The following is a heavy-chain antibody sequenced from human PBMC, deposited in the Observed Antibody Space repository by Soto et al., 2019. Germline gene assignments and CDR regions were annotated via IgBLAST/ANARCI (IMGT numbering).Heavy chain of an antibody. Sequence: QVQLAQSGAEVKKPGSSVKVSCKASGGTFSSYAISWVRQAPGQGLEWMGGIIPIFGTANYAQKFQGRVTITADESTSTAYMELSSLRSEDTAVYYCARADYSNYVAAYYYYGMDVWGQGTTVTVSS. V-gene: IGHV1-69*01. CDR1: GGTFSSYA. CDR3: ARADYSNYVAAYYYYGMDV. D-gene: IGHD4-4*01. J-gene: IGHJ6*02. CDR2: IIPIFGTA.